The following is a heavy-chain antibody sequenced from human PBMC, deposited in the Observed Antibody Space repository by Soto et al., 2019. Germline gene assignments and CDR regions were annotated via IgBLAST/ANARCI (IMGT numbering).Heavy chain of an antibody. CDR2: IIPIFGTA. J-gene: IGHJ6*02. Sequence: QVQLVQSGAEVKKPGSSVKVSCKASGGTFSSYAISWVRQAPGQGLEWMGGIIPIFGTANYAQKFQGRVTITADESTSTAYMELSSLRSEDTAVYYCARINDPLHCSSTSCYVIAPTYYYYGMDVWGQGTTVTVSS. CDR1: GGTFSSYA. D-gene: IGHD2-2*01. CDR3: ARINDPLHCSSTSCYVIAPTYYYYGMDV. V-gene: IGHV1-69*01.